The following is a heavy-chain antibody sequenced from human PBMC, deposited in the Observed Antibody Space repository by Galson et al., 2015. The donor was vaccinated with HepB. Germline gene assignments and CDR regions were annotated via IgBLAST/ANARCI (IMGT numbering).Heavy chain of an antibody. J-gene: IGHJ4*02. CDR3: ARGLSSSWYGIYYFAY. CDR1: GYPFTGYY. Sequence: SVKVSCKASGYPFTGYYLHWVRQAPGQGLEWMGRINPNSGGTNYAQKFQGRVTMTRDTSITTVYMELSSLRSDDTAVYYCARGLSSSWYGIYYFAYWGQGTLVTVSS. V-gene: IGHV1-2*06. CDR2: INPNSGGT. D-gene: IGHD6-13*01.